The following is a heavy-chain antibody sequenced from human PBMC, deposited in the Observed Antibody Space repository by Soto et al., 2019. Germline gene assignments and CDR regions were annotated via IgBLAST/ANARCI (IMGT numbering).Heavy chain of an antibody. CDR2: INPSGGST. J-gene: IGHJ4*02. V-gene: IGHV1-46*01. CDR3: ARDDDYYDSIGGIDY. Sequence: ASVKVSCKASGYTFTSYYMHWVRQTPGQGLEWMGIINPSGGSTSYAQKFQGRVTMTRDTSTSTVYMELSSLRSEDTAVYYCARDDDYYDSIGGIDYWGQGTLVTVSS. D-gene: IGHD3-22*01. CDR1: GYTFTSYY.